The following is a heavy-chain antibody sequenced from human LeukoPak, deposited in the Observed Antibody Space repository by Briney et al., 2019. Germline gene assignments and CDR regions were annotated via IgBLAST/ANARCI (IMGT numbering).Heavy chain of an antibody. V-gene: IGHV4-39*01. Sequence: SETLSLPCTVSGGSIRSSSSYWGWIRQPPGKGLEWIGSIYYSGTTYYSSSLKSRVTISVDTSKNQFSLKLSSLTAADTAVYYCARRHKTWYYFDFWGQGTLVTVSS. CDR2: IYYSGTT. J-gene: IGHJ4*02. CDR1: GGSIRSSSSY. D-gene: IGHD1-14*01. CDR3: ARRHKTWYYFDF.